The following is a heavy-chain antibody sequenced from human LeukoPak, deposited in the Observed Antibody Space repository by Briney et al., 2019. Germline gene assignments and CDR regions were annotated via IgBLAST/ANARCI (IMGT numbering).Heavy chain of an antibody. J-gene: IGHJ4*02. CDR1: GFTFSSYG. D-gene: IGHD3-22*01. CDR2: ISSDGRNK. V-gene: IGHV3-30*03. Sequence: PGGSLRLSCAASGFTFSSYGMHWVRQAPGKGLEWVAVISSDGRNKDYADSVKGRFTISRDNSKNTLYLQMNSLRDEDTAVYYCARDPLDSSGYYYGGSFDYWGQGTLVIVSS. CDR3: ARDPLDSSGYYYGGSFDY.